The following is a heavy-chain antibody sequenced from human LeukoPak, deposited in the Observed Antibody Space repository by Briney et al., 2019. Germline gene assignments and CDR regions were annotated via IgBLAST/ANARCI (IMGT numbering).Heavy chain of an antibody. Sequence: GASVKVSCKASAYTFSGYAVQWVRQAPGQRLEWMGWVIAGNGRTRYSQQFQGRVTITADESTSTAYMELSSLRSEDTAVYYCARVVTRPRGPDVYYYYGMDVWGQGTTVTVSS. V-gene: IGHV1-3*01. CDR1: AYTFSGYA. J-gene: IGHJ6*02. D-gene: IGHD1-14*01. CDR3: ARVVTRPRGPDVYYYYGMDV. CDR2: VIAGNGRT.